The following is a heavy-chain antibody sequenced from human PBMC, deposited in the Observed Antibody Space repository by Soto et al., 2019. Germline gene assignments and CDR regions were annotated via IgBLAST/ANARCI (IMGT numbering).Heavy chain of an antibody. V-gene: IGHV1-18*04. CDR1: GYSFATYG. CDR3: ATEPIYYNDGSGYYPLGH. D-gene: IGHD3-22*01. Sequence: ASVKVSCKASGYSFATYGFSWVRQAPGQGLECVGWISAHNGDTHYSQKFQGRVTLTTDTSTNTGYMELRSLTSDDAAVYFCATEPIYYNDGSGYYPLGHWGQGTLVTVSS. CDR2: ISAHNGDT. J-gene: IGHJ4*02.